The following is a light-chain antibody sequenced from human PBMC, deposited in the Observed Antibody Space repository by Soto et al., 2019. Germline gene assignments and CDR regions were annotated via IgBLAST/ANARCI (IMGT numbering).Light chain of an antibody. Sequence: EIVVTQSPATLSVSPGEGATLSCRASQSVGRKLVWYQQKAGQAPRPLIFDASTRATGIPARFSGSGSGTEFTLTISRLEPEDFAVYYCQQRSNWSWTFGQGTKVDIK. CDR1: QSVGRK. V-gene: IGKV3-15*01. CDR3: QQRSNWSWT. J-gene: IGKJ1*01. CDR2: DAS.